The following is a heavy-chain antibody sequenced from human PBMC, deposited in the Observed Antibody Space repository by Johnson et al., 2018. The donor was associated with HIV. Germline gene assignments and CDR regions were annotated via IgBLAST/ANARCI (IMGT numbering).Heavy chain of an antibody. J-gene: IGHJ3*02. CDR3: AKAFLEDPSDAFDI. CDR1: GFTFSSYA. Sequence: QVQLVESGGGVVQPGRSLRLSCAASGFTFSSYAMHWVRQAPGKGLEWVAVIWYDGSNKYYADSVKGRFTISRDNSKNSLYLQMNSLRAEDTALYYCAKAFLEDPSDAFDIWGQGTMVTVSS. V-gene: IGHV3-30-3*01. CDR2: IWYDGSNK. D-gene: IGHD2/OR15-2a*01.